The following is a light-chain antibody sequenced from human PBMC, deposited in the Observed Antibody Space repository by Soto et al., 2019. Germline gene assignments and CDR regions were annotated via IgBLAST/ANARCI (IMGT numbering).Light chain of an antibody. CDR1: SSDVGAYDY. J-gene: IGLJ2*01. Sequence: QPVLTQPRSVSGSPGQSVTISCTGTSSDVGAYDYVSWYQQDPGKAPKVLIYDVSERPSGVPDRFSGSKSYNTASLTISGLQAEDEADYYCSSYAGSYTSVVFGGGTKLTVL. CDR3: SSYAGSYTSVV. V-gene: IGLV2-11*01. CDR2: DVS.